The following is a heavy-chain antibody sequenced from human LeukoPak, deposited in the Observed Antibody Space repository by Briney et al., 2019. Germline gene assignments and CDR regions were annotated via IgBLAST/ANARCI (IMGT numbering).Heavy chain of an antibody. J-gene: IGHJ4*02. V-gene: IGHV1-18*01. CDR1: GYTFTSYG. D-gene: IGHD3-22*01. Sequence: ASVKVSCKASGYTFTSYGISWVRQAPGQGLEWMGWISAYNGNTNYAQKLQGRVTMTTDTSTSTAYMELRSLRSDDTAVYYCGVTYYYVSSTDYWGQGTLVTVSS. CDR3: GVTYYYVSSTDY. CDR2: ISAYNGNT.